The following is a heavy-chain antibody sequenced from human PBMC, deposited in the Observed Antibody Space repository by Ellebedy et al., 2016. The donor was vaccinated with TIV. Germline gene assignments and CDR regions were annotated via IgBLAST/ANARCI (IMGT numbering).Heavy chain of an antibody. CDR2: IYYSGST. CDR1: GGSISSHY. D-gene: IGHD1-7*01. CDR3: AATGTTDY. J-gene: IGHJ4*02. V-gene: IGHV4-59*11. Sequence: MPSETLSLTCTVSGGSISSHYWSWIRQPPGKGLEWIGYIYYSGSTNYNPSLKSRVTISVDTSKNQFSLKLSSVTAADTAVYYCAATGTTDYWGKGTLVTVSS.